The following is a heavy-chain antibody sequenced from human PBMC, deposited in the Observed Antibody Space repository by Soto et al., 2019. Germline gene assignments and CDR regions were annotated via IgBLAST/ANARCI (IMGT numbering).Heavy chain of an antibody. CDR2: IYSGGST. CDR1: GFTISSNY. Sequence: AGGTLRRSCAASGFTISSNYMSWVRQASGKGLEWVSVIYSGGSTYYADSAKGRFTISRDNSKNTLYLQMNSLRAEDTTVYYCTRDNVVVVAVVLFLILCAFDIWGHVTIVTVS. V-gene: IGHV3-66*01. J-gene: IGHJ3*02. CDR3: TRDNVVVVAVVLFLILCAFDI. D-gene: IGHD2-15*01.